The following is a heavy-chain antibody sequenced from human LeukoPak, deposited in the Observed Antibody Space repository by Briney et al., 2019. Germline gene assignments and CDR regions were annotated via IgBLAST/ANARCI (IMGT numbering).Heavy chain of an antibody. J-gene: IGHJ6*03. Sequence: PGGPLRLSCAASGFIFSSYEMNWVRQAPGKGLEWVSVISGSGDSTYYADSVKGRFTISRDNSKNTLYLQMNSLRAEDTAVYYCAKDAHIAVAGTYYMDVWGKGTTVTISS. CDR1: GFIFSSYE. CDR3: AKDAHIAVAGTYYMDV. CDR2: ISGSGDST. V-gene: IGHV3-23*01. D-gene: IGHD6-19*01.